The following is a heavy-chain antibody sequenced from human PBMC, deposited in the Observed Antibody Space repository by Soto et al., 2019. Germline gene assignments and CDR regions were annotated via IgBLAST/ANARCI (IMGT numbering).Heavy chain of an antibody. CDR1: GFTFSAHY. V-gene: IGHV3-11*01. J-gene: IGHJ6*02. Sequence: GGSLRLSCEASGFTFSAHYMSWVRQAPGKGLEWVSHISGSGDTIYYADSVEGRFTISRDNAKNSLYLQMNSLRAEDTAVYYCARDRQPSSYIGLDVWGQGTTVTVSS. D-gene: IGHD4-4*01. CDR3: ARDRQPSSYIGLDV. CDR2: ISGSGDTI.